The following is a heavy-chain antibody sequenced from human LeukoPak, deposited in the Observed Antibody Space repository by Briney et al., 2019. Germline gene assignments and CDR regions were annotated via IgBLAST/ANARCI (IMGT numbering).Heavy chain of an antibody. D-gene: IGHD2-15*01. Sequence: GGSLRLSCAASGFTFSSYGMHWVRQAPGRGLEWVAVIWYDGSNKYYADSVKGRFTISRDNSKNTLYLQMNSLRAEDTAVYYCARKRAGDCSGGSCYSGSFDYWGQGTLVTVSS. CDR1: GFTFSSYG. CDR3: ARKRAGDCSGGSCYSGSFDY. CDR2: IWYDGSNK. J-gene: IGHJ4*02. V-gene: IGHV3-33*01.